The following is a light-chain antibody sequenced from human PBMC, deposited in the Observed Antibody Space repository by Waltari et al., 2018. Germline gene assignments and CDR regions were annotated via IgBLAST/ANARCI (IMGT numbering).Light chain of an antibody. CDR3: QQSYTTPIT. Sequence: DIQMTQSPSSLSASVGDRVTTTCRTSQSITSYLNWYQQKPGKAPKLLIYGASSLQSGVPSRFSGSGSGTDFTLTISSLHPEDFATYYCQQSYTTPITFGQGTRLEIK. J-gene: IGKJ5*01. CDR2: GAS. CDR1: QSITSY. V-gene: IGKV1-39*01.